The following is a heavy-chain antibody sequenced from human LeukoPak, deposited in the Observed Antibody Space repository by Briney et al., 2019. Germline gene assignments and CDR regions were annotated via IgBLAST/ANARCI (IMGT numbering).Heavy chain of an antibody. CDR3: ARGSGQQPADY. Sequence: ASVKVSCKASGYTFTGYYMHWVRQAPGQRLEWMGWINAGNGNTKYSQKFQGRVTITRDTSASTAYMELSSLRSEDTAVYYCARGSGQQPADYWGQGTLVTVSS. CDR2: INAGNGNT. V-gene: IGHV1-3*01. CDR1: GYTFTGYY. J-gene: IGHJ4*02. D-gene: IGHD6-13*01.